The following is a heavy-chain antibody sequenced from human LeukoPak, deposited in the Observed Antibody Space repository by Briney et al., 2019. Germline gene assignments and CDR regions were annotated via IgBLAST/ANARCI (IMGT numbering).Heavy chain of an antibody. CDR2: IFSGGTT. Sequence: GGSLRLSYAASGFSVSMKYMTWVRQAPGKGLEWVSVIFSGGTTYYADSVKGRFTVSRDNSKNMMYLQMNSLRAEDAAVYYCARFSGPGMQHYYYYMDVWGTGTTVTVSS. CDR1: GFSVSMKY. CDR3: ARFSGPGMQHYYYYMDV. J-gene: IGHJ6*03. D-gene: IGHD3-10*01. V-gene: IGHV3-53*01.